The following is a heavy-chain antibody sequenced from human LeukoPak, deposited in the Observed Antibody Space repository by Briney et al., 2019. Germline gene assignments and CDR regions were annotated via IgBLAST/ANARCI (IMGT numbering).Heavy chain of an antibody. CDR3: VNLYSSNY. D-gene: IGHD6-19*01. CDR1: GFPLSSYA. CDR2: ISGGGGSK. Sequence: PGGSLRLSCAASGFPLSSYAMSWVRQAPGKGLEWVSGISGGGGSKFYADSVKGRFTISRDNSKNTLYLQMNSLRAEDTAVYYCVNLYSSNYWGQGTLVTVSS. V-gene: IGHV3-23*01. J-gene: IGHJ4*02.